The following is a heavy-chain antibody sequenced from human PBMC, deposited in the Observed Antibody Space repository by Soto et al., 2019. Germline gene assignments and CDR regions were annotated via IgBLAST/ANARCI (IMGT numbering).Heavy chain of an antibody. CDR3: AKEDSGFSGYMDV. V-gene: IGHV3-9*01. J-gene: IGHJ6*03. CDR2: ITWSSDSM. CDR1: GSTFYNHG. D-gene: IGHD3-10*01. Sequence: EVQLVESGGGLVQPGRSLRLSCVASGSTFYNHGMHWVRQAPGRGLEWVSGITWSSDSMGYADSVKGRFTISRDNAKNSLYLQMNSLRPEDTALYYCAKEDSGFSGYMDVWGKGTTVTVSS.